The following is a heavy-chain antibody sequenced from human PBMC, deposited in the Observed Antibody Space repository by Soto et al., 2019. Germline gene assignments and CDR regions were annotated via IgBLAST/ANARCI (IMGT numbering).Heavy chain of an antibody. CDR2: ISGSGDRT. V-gene: IGHV3-23*01. CDR3: AKRGHGDYTSLAVYYFYHGMDV. J-gene: IGHJ6*02. Sequence: EVQLLESGGGLVQPGESLTLSCAASGFIFSNYAMSWVRQAPGKGPEWVSVISGSGDRTYYADSVRGRFTISRDNSKNTLYLQMNSLKVEDTAIYYCAKRGHGDYTSLAVYYFYHGMDVWGQGTTVTAS. D-gene: IGHD4-4*01. CDR1: GFIFSNYA.